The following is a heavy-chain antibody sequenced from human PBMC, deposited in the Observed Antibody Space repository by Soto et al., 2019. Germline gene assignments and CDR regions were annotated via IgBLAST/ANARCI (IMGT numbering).Heavy chain of an antibody. CDR2: ISYDGSNK. V-gene: IGHV3-30-3*01. CDR3: ARACCWSQDGDFDY. CDR1: GFTFSSYA. Sequence: GGSLRLSCAASGFTFSSYAMHWVRQAPGKGLEWVAVISYDGSNKYYADSVKGRFTISRDNSKNTLYLQMNSLRAEDTAVYYCARACCWSQDGDFDYWGQGTLVTVSS. J-gene: IGHJ4*02. D-gene: IGHD3-3*01.